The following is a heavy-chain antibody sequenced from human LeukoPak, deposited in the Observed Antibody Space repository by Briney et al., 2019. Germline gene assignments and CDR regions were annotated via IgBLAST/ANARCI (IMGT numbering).Heavy chain of an antibody. D-gene: IGHD2-21*02. CDR1: GGSINNYY. CDR3: ARTMTYPYMDV. J-gene: IGHJ6*02. V-gene: IGHV4-59*01. Sequence: SETLSLTCTVSGGSINNYYWSWIRQPPGKGLEWIGYIYYSGSTSYNPSLKSRATISKDTSRNQRSLKLSSVTVADTAVYYCARTMTYPYMDVWGQGTTVTVSS. CDR2: IYYSGST.